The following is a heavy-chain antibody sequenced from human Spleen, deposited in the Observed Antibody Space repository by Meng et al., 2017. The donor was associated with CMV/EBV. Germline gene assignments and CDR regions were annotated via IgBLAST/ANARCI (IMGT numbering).Heavy chain of an antibody. D-gene: IGHD3-10*01. V-gene: IGHV3-48*04. CDR1: GFTFSSYS. CDR2: ISSSGSPI. CDR3: ARDPNTGNSDY. Sequence: GESLKISCAASGFTFSSYSMNWVRQAPGKGLEWVSYISSSGSPIYYADSVKGRFTISRDNAKNSLYLQMNSLRGEDTAVYYCARDPNTGNSDYWGQGTLVTVSS. J-gene: IGHJ4*02.